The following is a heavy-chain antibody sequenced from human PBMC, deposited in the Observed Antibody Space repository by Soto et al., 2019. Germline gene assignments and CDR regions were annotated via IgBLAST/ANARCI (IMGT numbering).Heavy chain of an antibody. Sequence: WASVKVSCKASGYTFTNYYVQWVRQAPGQGLEWLGVIHPDGGHTTYSQKFHDRVTMTRDTFTSTVYMELSSLRSEDTAVYYCARGDNDYWGQGTLVTVSS. CDR3: ARGDNDY. CDR2: IHPDGGHT. CDR1: GYTFTNYY. J-gene: IGHJ4*02. V-gene: IGHV1-46*01.